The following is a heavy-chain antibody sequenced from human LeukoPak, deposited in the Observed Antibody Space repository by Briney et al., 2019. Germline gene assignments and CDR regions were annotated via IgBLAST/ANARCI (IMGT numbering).Heavy chain of an antibody. CDR3: ARGPESYYDSSGYQDY. D-gene: IGHD3-22*01. CDR1: GYTFTSYG. J-gene: IGHJ4*02. V-gene: IGHV1-18*01. CDR2: ISAYNGNT. Sequence: GASVKVSCKASGYTFTSYGISWVRQAPGQGLEWMGWISAYNGNTNYAQKLQGRVTMTTDTSTSTAYMELRSLRSDDTAVYYCARGPESYYDSSGYQDYWGQGTLVTVSS.